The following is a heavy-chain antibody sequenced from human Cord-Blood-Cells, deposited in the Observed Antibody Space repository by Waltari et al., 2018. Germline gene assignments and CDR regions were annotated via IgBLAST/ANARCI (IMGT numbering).Heavy chain of an antibody. J-gene: IGHJ6*03. Sequence: QVQLQQWGAGLLKPSETLSLTCAVYGGSFSGYYWSWIRQPPGKGLGWIGEINHSGSTNYNPSLKSRVTISVDTSKNQFSLKLSSVTAADTAVYYCARVGGYSYGLYYYYMDVWGKGTTVTVSS. CDR3: ARVGGYSYGLYYYYMDV. D-gene: IGHD5-18*01. CDR1: GGSFSGYY. V-gene: IGHV4-34*01. CDR2: INHSGST.